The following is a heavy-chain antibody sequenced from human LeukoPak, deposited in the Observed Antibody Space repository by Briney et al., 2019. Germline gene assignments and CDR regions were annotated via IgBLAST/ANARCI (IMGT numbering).Heavy chain of an antibody. CDR3: ARVPDITARPCDT. CDR1: GGSFSGYY. Sequence: SETLSLTCAVYGGSFSGYYWTLIRQTPGKGLEWIGEISHTGLTGSNPSLKSRVTIFVDSSKKQLSLRMSSVTAADTGIYYCARVPDITARPCDTWGPGTRVTVSS. D-gene: IGHD2-21*02. V-gene: IGHV4-34*01. CDR2: ISHTGLT. J-gene: IGHJ5*02.